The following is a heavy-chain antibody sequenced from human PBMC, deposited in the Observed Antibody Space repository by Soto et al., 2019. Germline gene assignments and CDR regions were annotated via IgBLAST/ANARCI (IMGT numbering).Heavy chain of an antibody. V-gene: IGHV3-23*01. CDR2: VSGSGSST. J-gene: IGHJ3*02. Sequence: EVQLLESGGGLVQPGGSLRLSCAVSGFSFSNYAMNWVRQAPGKGLEWVSAVSGSGSSTYYADSVKGRFTISRDNSKNTLYLQMNSLRAEDTAVYYCARRSPSWAFDIWGQGTMVTVSS. CDR1: GFSFSNYA. D-gene: IGHD2-15*01. CDR3: ARRSPSWAFDI.